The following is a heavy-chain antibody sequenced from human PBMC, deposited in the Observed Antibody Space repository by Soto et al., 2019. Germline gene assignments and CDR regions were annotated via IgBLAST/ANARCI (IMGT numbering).Heavy chain of an antibody. CDR2: ISSSSSTI. D-gene: IGHD3-3*01. Sequence: GGSLRLSCAASGFTFSSYSMNWVRQAPGKGLEWVSYISSSSSTIYYADSVKGRFTISRDNAKNSLYLQMNSLRDEDTAVYYCARDEKYYDFWSSYSAYYGMDVWGQGTTVTVSS. V-gene: IGHV3-48*02. CDR1: GFTFSSYS. J-gene: IGHJ6*02. CDR3: ARDEKYYDFWSSYSAYYGMDV.